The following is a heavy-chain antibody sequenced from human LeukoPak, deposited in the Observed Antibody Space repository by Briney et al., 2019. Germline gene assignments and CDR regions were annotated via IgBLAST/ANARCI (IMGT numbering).Heavy chain of an antibody. V-gene: IGHV1-46*01. D-gene: IGHD4-11*01. J-gene: IGHJ4*02. CDR2: INPSGGST. Sequence: ASMKVSCKASGYTFTSYGISWVRQAPGQGLEWMGIINPSGGSTSYAQKFQGRVAMTRDTSTTTVYMELSSLRSEDPAVYYCARVDSNYSFDYWGQGTLVTVSS. CDR3: ARVDSNYSFDY. CDR1: GYTFTSYG.